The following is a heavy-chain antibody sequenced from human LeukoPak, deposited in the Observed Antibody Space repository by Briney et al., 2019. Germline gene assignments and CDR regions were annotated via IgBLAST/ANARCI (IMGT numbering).Heavy chain of an antibody. V-gene: IGHV4-4*07. CDR2: IYTSGST. D-gene: IGHD3-16*02. Sequence: SETLSLTCTVSGGSISSYYGSWIRPPAGKGLEWIGRIYTSGSTNYNPSLKSRVTMSVDTSKNQFSLKLSSVTAADTAVYYCAREGYLLYYFDYRGQGTLVTVSS. J-gene: IGHJ4*02. CDR1: GGSISSYY. CDR3: AREGYLLYYFDY.